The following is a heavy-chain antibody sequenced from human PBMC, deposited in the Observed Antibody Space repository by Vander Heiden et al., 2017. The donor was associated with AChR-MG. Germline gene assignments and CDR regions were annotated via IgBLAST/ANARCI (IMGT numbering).Heavy chain of an antibody. D-gene: IGHD3-10*01. CDR1: SGSFSGGDYY. CDR2: IHYTGST. Sequence: QVQLQESGPGLVKPSQTLSLSCTVSSGSFSGGDYYWSWIRQPPGKGLEWIGYIHYTGSTHYNSSLQSRLTISLDTSKNQFSLRLNSVTAADTAVYYCARAGGRGFRELMLLDYWGQGTLVTVSS. J-gene: IGHJ4*02. V-gene: IGHV4-30-4*01. CDR3: ARAGGRGFRELMLLDY.